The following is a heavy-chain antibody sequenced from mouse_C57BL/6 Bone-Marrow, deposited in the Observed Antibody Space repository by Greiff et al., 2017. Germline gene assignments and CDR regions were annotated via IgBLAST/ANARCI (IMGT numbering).Heavy chain of an antibody. CDR3: ARNCYGSLYWYFDV. Sequence: EVKLQESGGGLVQPGGSLKLSCAASGFTFSDYYMYWVRQTPEKRLEWVAYISNGGGSTYYPDTVKGRFTISRDNAKNTLYLQMSRLKSEDTAMYYCARNCYGSLYWYFDVWGTGTTVTVSS. V-gene: IGHV5-12*01. D-gene: IGHD1-1*01. CDR1: GFTFSDYY. J-gene: IGHJ1*03. CDR2: ISNGGGST.